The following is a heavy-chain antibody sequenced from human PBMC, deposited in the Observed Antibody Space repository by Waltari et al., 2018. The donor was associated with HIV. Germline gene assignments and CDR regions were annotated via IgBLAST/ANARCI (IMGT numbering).Heavy chain of an antibody. Sequence: QVQLVQSGAEVKKPGASLKVSCKASGYSFPRYGISWVRQAPGQGLEWIGWISVYNDNKKYAQKIQDRLNMTTDSPTSTAYMELRSLRSDDTAVYYCARAPMTTVTSRGFDIWGQGTMVIVSS. CDR3: ARAPMTTVTSRGFDI. V-gene: IGHV1-18*01. CDR1: GYSFPRYG. CDR2: ISVYNDNK. D-gene: IGHD4-17*01. J-gene: IGHJ3*02.